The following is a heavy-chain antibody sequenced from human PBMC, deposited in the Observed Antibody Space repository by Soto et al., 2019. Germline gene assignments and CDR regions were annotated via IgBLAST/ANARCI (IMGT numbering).Heavy chain of an antibody. Sequence: PSETLSLTCTVSGASISGYHWSWIRQLPGKELECLGYISYSGSTNYNPSLKSRVTISVDTSKNQFSLKLTSVTAADTAVYYCARDKITGLFDYWGQGTLVTVSS. CDR1: GASISGYH. CDR3: ARDKITGLFDY. CDR2: ISYSGST. V-gene: IGHV4-59*12. D-gene: IGHD2-8*02. J-gene: IGHJ4*02.